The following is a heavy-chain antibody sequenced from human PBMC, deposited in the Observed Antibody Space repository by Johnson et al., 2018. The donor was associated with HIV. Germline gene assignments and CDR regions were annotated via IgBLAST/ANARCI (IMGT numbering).Heavy chain of an antibody. CDR3: ARRTVTALFDI. CDR2: ISSSGDII. V-gene: IGHV3-11*04. CDR1: GFTFSDYY. D-gene: IGHD4-17*01. Sequence: VQLVESGGVVVQPGGSLRLSCAASGFTFSDYYMTWIRQAPGKGLEWISFISSSGDIIRSADSVKGRFTISRDNAKNSLILQMNSLRDEDTAVYYCARRTVTALFDIWGQGTLVTVSS. J-gene: IGHJ3*02.